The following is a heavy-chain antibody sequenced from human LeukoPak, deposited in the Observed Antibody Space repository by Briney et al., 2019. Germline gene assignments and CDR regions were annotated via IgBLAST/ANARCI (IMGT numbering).Heavy chain of an antibody. V-gene: IGHV3-30-3*01. J-gene: IGHJ4*02. D-gene: IGHD3-10*01. Sequence: GGSLRLSCAASGFTFSSYAMHWVRQAPGKGLEWVAVISYDGSNKYYADSVKGRFTISRDNSKNTLYLQMNSLRAEDTAVYYCASSYGSGSFDFDYWGQGTLVTVSS. CDR3: ASSYGSGSFDFDY. CDR2: ISYDGSNK. CDR1: GFTFSSYA.